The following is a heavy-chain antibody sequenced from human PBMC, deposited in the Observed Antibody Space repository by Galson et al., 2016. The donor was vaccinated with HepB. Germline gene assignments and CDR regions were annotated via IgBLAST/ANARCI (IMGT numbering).Heavy chain of an antibody. CDR3: ARRGLQFRSAFDI. CDR2: INPNDGST. CDR1: GYTFISYY. V-gene: IGHV1-46*01. D-gene: IGHD4-11*01. J-gene: IGHJ3*02. Sequence: SCKASGYTFISYYLHWVRQAPGQGLEWMGIINPNDGSTSYAQKFQGRVTMTRDTSTNIVYMDLSSLRSEDTAVYYCARRGLQFRSAFDIWGQGTMVTVSS.